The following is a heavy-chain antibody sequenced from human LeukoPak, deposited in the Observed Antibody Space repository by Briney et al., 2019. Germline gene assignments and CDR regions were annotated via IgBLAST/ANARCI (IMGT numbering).Heavy chain of an antibody. J-gene: IGHJ5*02. V-gene: IGHV4-59*01. D-gene: IGHD2-2*01. CDR1: SGSISGYY. CDR2: IYYSGST. CDR3: ARLDCSSTGCYYNWFDP. Sequence: SETLSLTCTVSSGSISGYYWSWIRQPAGKGLEWIGYIYYSGSTKYNPSLKSRVTISVDTSKNQFSLKLSSVTAADTAVYYCARLDCSSTGCYYNWFDPWGQGTLVTVSS.